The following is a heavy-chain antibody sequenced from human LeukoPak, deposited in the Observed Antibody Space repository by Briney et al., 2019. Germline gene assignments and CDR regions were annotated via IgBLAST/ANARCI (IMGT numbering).Heavy chain of an antibody. V-gene: IGHV3-7*01. CDR2: IKQDGSEK. CDR3: ARELLWFGELFDY. D-gene: IGHD3-10*01. Sequence: GGSLRPSCAASGFTFSSYWMSWVRQAPGKGLEWVANIKQDGSEKYYVDSVKGRFTISRDNAKNSLYLQMNSLRAADTAVYYCARELLWFGELFDYWGQGTLVTVSS. CDR1: GFTFSSYW. J-gene: IGHJ4*02.